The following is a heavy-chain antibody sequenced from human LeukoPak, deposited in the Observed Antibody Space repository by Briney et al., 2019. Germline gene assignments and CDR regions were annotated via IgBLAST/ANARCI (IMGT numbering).Heavy chain of an antibody. Sequence: PKASVKVSCKASGYTFTGYYMHWLRQAPGQGLEWMGWINANTGVTHYAVKFQGRVTITRDTSISTVYMDLSSLQSDDTAVYYCARDHNWGPDYWGQGTLVLVSS. CDR2: INANTGVT. V-gene: IGHV1-2*02. CDR1: GYTFTGYY. J-gene: IGHJ4*02. D-gene: IGHD7-27*01. CDR3: ARDHNWGPDY.